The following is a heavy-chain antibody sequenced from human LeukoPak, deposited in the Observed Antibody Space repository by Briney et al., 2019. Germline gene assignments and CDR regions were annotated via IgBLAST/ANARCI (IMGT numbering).Heavy chain of an antibody. D-gene: IGHD3-3*01. V-gene: IGHV3-11*05. CDR3: ARALTTTKNDAFDI. J-gene: IGHJ3*02. CDR2: ISGGGVYT. Sequence: GSLILSCAASGFTFSDYYMSWIRQAPGKGLEWVSYISGGGVYTNYADSVKGRFTISRDNAKNSVYLQMNTLRAEDTAVFYCARALTTTKNDAFDIWGQGTMVTVSS. CDR1: GFTFSDYY.